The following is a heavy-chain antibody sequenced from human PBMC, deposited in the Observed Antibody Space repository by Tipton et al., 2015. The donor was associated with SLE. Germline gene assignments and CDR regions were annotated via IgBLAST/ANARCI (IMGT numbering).Heavy chain of an antibody. CDR2: VYYTGTT. D-gene: IGHD3-22*01. J-gene: IGHJ4*02. CDR3: ARAGYDATGYFMNYFDY. CDR1: GGSITGYH. Sequence: LRLSCTVSGGSITGYHWSWIRQPPGKGLEWIGYVYYTGTTNYDPSLRSRVTMSADTSRNQFSLRLSSVTTADTAVYYCARAGYDATGYFMNYFDYWGQGILVTVSS. V-gene: IGHV4-59*01.